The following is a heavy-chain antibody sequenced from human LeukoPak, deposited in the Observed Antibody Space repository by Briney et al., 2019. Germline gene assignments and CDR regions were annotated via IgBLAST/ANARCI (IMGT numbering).Heavy chain of an antibody. CDR3: ARAVPEQELVRGAFDY. V-gene: IGHV1-2*02. J-gene: IGHJ4*02. Sequence: ASVKVSCKTSGYSFIDYYIHWVRQAPGQGLEWMGWINSNSADTNYAQNFQGRVTMTRDTSISTAYMEMSNLTSDDTAVYYCARAVPEQELVRGAFDYWGQGILVIVSA. D-gene: IGHD6-13*01. CDR1: GYSFIDYY. CDR2: INSNSADT.